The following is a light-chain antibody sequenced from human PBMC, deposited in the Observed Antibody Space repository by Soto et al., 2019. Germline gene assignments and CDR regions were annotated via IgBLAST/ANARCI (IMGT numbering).Light chain of an antibody. CDR1: QSVSSN. V-gene: IGKV3-15*01. CDR2: GAS. J-gene: IGKJ1*01. CDR3: QQYNNWPGT. Sequence: EIVMTQSPATLSVSPGERATLSCRASQSVSSNLAWYQQKPGQAPRLLIYGASTRATGIPARFSGSGSGTEFTLTISSLQSEDFAVSYCQQYNNWPGTLGQGTKVDLK.